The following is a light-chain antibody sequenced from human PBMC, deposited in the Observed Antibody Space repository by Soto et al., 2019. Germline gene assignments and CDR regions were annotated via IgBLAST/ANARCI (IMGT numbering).Light chain of an antibody. CDR3: SSYTSSSTRV. Sequence: QSALTQPASVSGSPGQSVTISCTGTSSDVGGYNYLSWYQQHPGKAPKLIIYEVNNRPSGVSNRFSGSKSGNTASLTISRLQAEDEADYYCSSYTSSSTRVLGTGTKVTVL. CDR1: SSDVGGYNY. CDR2: EVN. V-gene: IGLV2-14*01. J-gene: IGLJ1*01.